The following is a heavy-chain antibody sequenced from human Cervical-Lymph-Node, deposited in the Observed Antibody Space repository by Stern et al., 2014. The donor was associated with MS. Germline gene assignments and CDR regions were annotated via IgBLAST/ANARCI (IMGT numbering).Heavy chain of an antibody. CDR3: ARGRSVDY. Sequence: VQLVESGGDLVQPGGSLRLSCAASGFTFRSYWMSWVRQAPGRGLELVANLNEDGSEKYYVDSVKGRFTISRDNAKNSLYLQMNSLRAEDTAVYFCARGRSVDYWGQGTLVTVSS. CDR2: LNEDGSEK. V-gene: IGHV3-7*03. J-gene: IGHJ4*02. CDR1: GFTFRSYW.